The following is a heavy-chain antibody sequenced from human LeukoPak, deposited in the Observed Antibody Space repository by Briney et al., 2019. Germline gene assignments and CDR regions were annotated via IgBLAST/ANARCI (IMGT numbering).Heavy chain of an antibody. D-gene: IGHD3-3*01. J-gene: IGHJ4*02. CDR3: ARDDVSGIFGDY. CDR1: GFTFSSYW. CDR2: IRKDGSDK. V-gene: IGHV3-7*01. Sequence: GGSLRLSCAASGFTFSSYWMTWVRQVPGKGLEWVANIRKDGSDKYYVDSVKGRFTISRDNAKKSLSLQMNSLRAEDTAVYYCARDDVSGIFGDYWGQGTLVTVSS.